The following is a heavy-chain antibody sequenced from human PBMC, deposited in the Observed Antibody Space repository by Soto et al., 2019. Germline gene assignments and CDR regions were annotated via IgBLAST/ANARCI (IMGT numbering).Heavy chain of an antibody. D-gene: IGHD3-3*01. V-gene: IGHV3-74*01. J-gene: IGHJ6*03. Sequence: EVQLVESGGGLVQPGGSLRLSCAASGFTFSSYWMHWVRQAPGKGLVWVSRINSDGSSTSYADSVKGRFTISRDNAKNTLYLQMNSLRADDTAVYYCARDALDFWSGYYYYYYMYVWGKGTTVTVSS. CDR2: INSDGSST. CDR1: GFTFSSYW. CDR3: ARDALDFWSGYYYYYYMYV.